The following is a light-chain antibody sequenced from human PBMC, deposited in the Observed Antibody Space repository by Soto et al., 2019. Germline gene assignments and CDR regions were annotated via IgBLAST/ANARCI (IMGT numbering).Light chain of an antibody. CDR3: QQYNNWPRT. J-gene: IGKJ1*01. CDR1: QSVSSN. V-gene: IGKV3-15*01. CDR2: GAS. Sequence: EIVMTQSPATLSVSPGERATVSCRASQSVSSNLAWYQQRPGQAPRLLIYGASTRATGIPARFSGSGSGTDFTLTISSLQSEDFAVYYCQQYNNWPRTFGQGTTVEI.